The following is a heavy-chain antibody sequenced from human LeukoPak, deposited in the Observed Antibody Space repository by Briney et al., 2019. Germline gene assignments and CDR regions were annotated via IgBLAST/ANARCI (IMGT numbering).Heavy chain of an antibody. Sequence: GGSLRLSCAASGFTFSSYAMSWVRQAPGKGLEWVSAISGSGGSTYYADSVKGRFTISRDNSKNTLYLQMNSLRAEDTAVYYCAYDSGGYDYFDCWGQGTLVTVSS. CDR2: ISGSGGST. CDR1: GFTFSSYA. D-gene: IGHD3-22*01. CDR3: AYDSGGYDYFDC. J-gene: IGHJ4*02. V-gene: IGHV3-23*01.